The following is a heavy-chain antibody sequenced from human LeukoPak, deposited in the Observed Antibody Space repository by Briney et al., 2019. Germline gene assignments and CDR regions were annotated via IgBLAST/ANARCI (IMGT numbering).Heavy chain of an antibody. D-gene: IGHD2-15*01. J-gene: IGHJ4*02. Sequence: PGGSLRLSCAASGFTFSSYSTNWVRQAPGKGLEWVSSISSSSSYIYYADSVKGRFTISRDNAKNSLYLQMNSLRAEDTAVYYCARLYCSGGSCYFFDYWGQGTLVTVSS. V-gene: IGHV3-21*01. CDR2: ISSSSSYI. CDR1: GFTFSSYS. CDR3: ARLYCSGGSCYFFDY.